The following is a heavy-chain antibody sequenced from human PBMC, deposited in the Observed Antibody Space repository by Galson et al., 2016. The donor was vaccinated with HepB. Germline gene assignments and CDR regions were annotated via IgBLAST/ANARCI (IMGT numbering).Heavy chain of an antibody. J-gene: IGHJ5*02. CDR1: AFTVSGTY. V-gene: IGHV3-66*01. CDR3: ARVTPPCWFDP. Sequence: SLRLSCAASAFTVSGTYMTWVRQSPGKGLEWVSLIYSGGITYYADSVKGRFSISRDISKNLLYLRMNSLRAEDTAVYYCARVTPPCWFDPWGQGTLVTVSS. CDR2: IYSGGIT.